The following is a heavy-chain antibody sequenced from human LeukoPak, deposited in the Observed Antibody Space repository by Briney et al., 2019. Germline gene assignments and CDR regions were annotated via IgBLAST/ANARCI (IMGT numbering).Heavy chain of an antibody. V-gene: IGHV3-23*01. Sequence: SVKGRFTISRDNSKNTLYLQMNSLRAEDTAVYYCAKSRGESRGASNYWGQGTLVTVSS. D-gene: IGHD1-26*01. CDR3: AKSRGESRGASNY. J-gene: IGHJ4*02.